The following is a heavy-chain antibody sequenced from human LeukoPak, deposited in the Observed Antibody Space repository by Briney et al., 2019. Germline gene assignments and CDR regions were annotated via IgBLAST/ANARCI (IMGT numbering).Heavy chain of an antibody. J-gene: IGHJ5*02. CDR3: ARDIVVVPAAIRVGWFDP. D-gene: IGHD2-2*02. CDR2: IYTSGST. Sequence: SETLSLTCTVSGGSIGSGSYYWSWTRQPAGKGLEWIGRIYTSGSTNYNPSLKSRVTISVDTSKNQFSLKLSSVTAADTAVYYCARDIVVVPAAIRVGWFDPWGQETLVTVSS. CDR1: GGSIGSGSYY. V-gene: IGHV4-61*02.